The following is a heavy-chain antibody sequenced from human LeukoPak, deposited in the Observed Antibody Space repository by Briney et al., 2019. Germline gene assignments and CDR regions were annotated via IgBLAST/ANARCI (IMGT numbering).Heavy chain of an antibody. J-gene: IGHJ4*02. Sequence: ASVKVSCTASGYTFKAYYIHWLRQAPGQGFEWMGWITPTSGDTKYSQNFQDNVSMTRDMSITTAFLELSRLTSDDTAVYYCARLRGPRYGDLFDSWGQGTLVTVSS. CDR1: GYTFKAYY. D-gene: IGHD4-17*01. V-gene: IGHV1-2*02. CDR2: ITPTSGDT. CDR3: ARLRGPRYGDLFDS.